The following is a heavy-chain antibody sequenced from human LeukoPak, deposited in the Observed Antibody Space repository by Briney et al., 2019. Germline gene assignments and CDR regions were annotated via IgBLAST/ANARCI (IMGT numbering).Heavy chain of an antibody. V-gene: IGHV3-7*01. J-gene: IGHJ4*02. CDR2: IKQDGSEK. CDR1: GFTFSSYW. D-gene: IGHD3-22*01. CDR3: ARVGSSGYFSPYFDY. Sequence: GVSLRLSCAASGFTFSSYWMSWVRQAPGKGLEWVANIKQDGSEKYYVDSVKGRFTISRDNAKNSLYLQMNSLRAEDTAVYSCARVGSSGYFSPYFDYWGQGTLVTVSS.